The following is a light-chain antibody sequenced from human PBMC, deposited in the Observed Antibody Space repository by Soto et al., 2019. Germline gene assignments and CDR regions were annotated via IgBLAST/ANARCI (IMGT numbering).Light chain of an antibody. Sequence: EIVMTQSPATLSVSPGEGATLSCKASQNVYNNLAWYQQRPGQPPRLLIYDASTRATGISARFSGSGYGTEFTLTISSMQSEDFEVYFCQQCRKWPLTFGGGTKVEIK. CDR2: DAS. V-gene: IGKV3-15*01. CDR3: QQCRKWPLT. J-gene: IGKJ4*01. CDR1: QNVYNN.